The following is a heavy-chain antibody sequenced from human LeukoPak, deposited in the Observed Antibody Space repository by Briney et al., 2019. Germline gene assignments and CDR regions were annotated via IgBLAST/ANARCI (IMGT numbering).Heavy chain of an antibody. Sequence: AGGSLRFSCAVSGITLSNYCMSWVRQAPRKGLEWVAGISDSGGNTNYADSVKGRFTISRDNHKNTLYLQMNSLRAEDTAVYFCAKRGVVIRVILVGFHKQAYYFDSWGQGALVTVSS. CDR1: GITLSNYC. V-gene: IGHV3-23*01. CDR2: ISDSGGNT. J-gene: IGHJ4*02. CDR3: AKRGVVIRVILVGFHKQAYYFDS. D-gene: IGHD3-22*01.